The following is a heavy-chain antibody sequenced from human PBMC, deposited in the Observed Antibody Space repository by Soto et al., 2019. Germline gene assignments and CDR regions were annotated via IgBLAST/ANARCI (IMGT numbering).Heavy chain of an antibody. Sequence: PSETLSLTCTVSGGSISSSSYYWGWIRQPPGKGLEWIGSIYYSGSTYYNPSLKSRVTISVDTSKNQFSLKLSSVTAADTAVYYCARHGLLEAMDIWGQGTMVTVSS. J-gene: IGHJ3*02. CDR1: GGSISSSSYY. V-gene: IGHV4-39*01. CDR3: ARHGLLEAMDI. CDR2: IYYSGST. D-gene: IGHD3-3*01.